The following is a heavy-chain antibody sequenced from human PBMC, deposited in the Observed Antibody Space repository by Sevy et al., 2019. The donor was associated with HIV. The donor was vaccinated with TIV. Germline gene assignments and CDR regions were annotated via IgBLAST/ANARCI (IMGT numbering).Heavy chain of an antibody. CDR2: MTSSGSYI. CDR3: VRDGWNY. Sequence: GGSLRLSCAASGSTFSTSTMNWVRQAPGKGLEWVSLMTSSGSYILYADSVKGRFTISRDNAKNSVFLQMNSLRVEDTAVYYCVRDGWNYWGQGTLVTVSS. D-gene: IGHD2-15*01. V-gene: IGHV3-21*01. CDR1: GSTFSTST. J-gene: IGHJ4*02.